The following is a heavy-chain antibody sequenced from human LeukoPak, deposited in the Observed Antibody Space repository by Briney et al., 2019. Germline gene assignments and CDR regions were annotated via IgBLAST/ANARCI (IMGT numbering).Heavy chain of an antibody. CDR1: GFTFSSYA. V-gene: IGHV3-23*01. CDR2: ISGGSGTI. J-gene: IGHJ4*02. Sequence: GGSLSLSCAASGFTFSSYAMSWVRQAPGKGLEWVSAISGGSGTIYYADPVKGRFTISRDNSKNTLYLQMNTLRAEDTAVYYCAKVDGYSSGRSPSHYWGQGTLVTVSS. D-gene: IGHD3-22*01. CDR3: AKVDGYSSGRSPSHY.